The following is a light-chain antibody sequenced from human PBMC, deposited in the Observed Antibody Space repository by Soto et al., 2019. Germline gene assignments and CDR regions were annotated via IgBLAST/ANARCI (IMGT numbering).Light chain of an antibody. Sequence: AIQMTQSPSSLSASVGDRVTITCRASQDIKNELGGYQQKPGKAPNVLIYAASTLLSGVPSRFSGAGSGTDFTLTISSLQPEDFATYYCLQDHNYPRTFGQGTRVEIK. CDR3: LQDHNYPRT. CDR2: AAS. CDR1: QDIKNE. V-gene: IGKV1-6*01. J-gene: IGKJ1*01.